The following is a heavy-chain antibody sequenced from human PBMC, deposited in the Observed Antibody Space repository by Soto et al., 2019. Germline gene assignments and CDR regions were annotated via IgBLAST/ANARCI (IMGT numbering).Heavy chain of an antibody. CDR3: ARRRVQGDFDF. CDR1: GGSISSGGYY. J-gene: IGHJ4*02. V-gene: IGHV4-30-4*08. D-gene: IGHD3-16*01. CDR2: IYHSGAA. Sequence: QVQLQESGPGLVKPSQTLSLTCNVSGGSISSGGYYWSWIRQHPGRGLEWIGYIYHSGAAYYNPSLKSRVTIGVETSKDQFSLKVASVAAGGPAMYFWARRRVQGDFDFWGQGTLVTVSS.